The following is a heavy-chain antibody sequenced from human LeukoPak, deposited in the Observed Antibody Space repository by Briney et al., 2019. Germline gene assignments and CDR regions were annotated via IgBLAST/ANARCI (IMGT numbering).Heavy chain of an antibody. J-gene: IGHJ4*02. CDR1: GYTFTSYG. D-gene: IGHD3-16*02. CDR2: ISAYNGNT. V-gene: IGHV1-18*01. CDR3: ARVMITFGGVIVKEYDY. Sequence: ASVKVSCKASGYTFTSYGISWVRQAPGQGLEWMGWISAYNGNTNYAQKLQGRVTMTTDTSTSTAYMELRSLRSDDTAVYYCARVMITFGGVIVKEYDYWGQGTQVTVSS.